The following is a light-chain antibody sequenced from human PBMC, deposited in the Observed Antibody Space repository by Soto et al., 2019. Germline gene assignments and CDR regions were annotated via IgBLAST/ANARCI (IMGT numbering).Light chain of an antibody. V-gene: IGLV4-60*02. Sequence: QSVLTQSSSASASLGSSVKITCTLSSGHSSYIIAWHQQQPGKAPRYLMKLEGSGSYNKGSGVPDRFSGSSSGADRYLTISNLQFEDEADYYCETWESNTQFFGTGTKVTVL. J-gene: IGLJ1*01. CDR3: ETWESNTQF. CDR2: LEGSGSY. CDR1: SGHSSYI.